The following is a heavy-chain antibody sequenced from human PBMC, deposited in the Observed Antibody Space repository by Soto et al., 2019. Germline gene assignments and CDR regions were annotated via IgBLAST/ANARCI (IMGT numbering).Heavy chain of an antibody. V-gene: IGHV1-69*06. CDR1: GGTFSSYA. J-gene: IGHJ6*02. D-gene: IGHD3-22*01. Sequence: ASVKVSCKASGGTFSSYAISWVRQAPGQGLEWMGGIIPIFGTANYAQKFQGRVTITADKSTSTAYMELSSLRSEDTAVYYCASQYYYDSSGYSNYGMDVWGQGTTVTVSS. CDR3: ASQYYYDSSGYSNYGMDV. CDR2: IIPIFGTA.